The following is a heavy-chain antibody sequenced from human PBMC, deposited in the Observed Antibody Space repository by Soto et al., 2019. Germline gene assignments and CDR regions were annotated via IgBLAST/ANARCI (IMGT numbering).Heavy chain of an antibody. V-gene: IGHV3-30*18. CDR2: ISYDGSNK. CDR3: AKDFRVITGTTRNWFDP. CDR1: GFTFSSYG. D-gene: IGHD1-7*01. J-gene: IGHJ5*02. Sequence: GGSLRLSCAASGFTFSSYGMHWVRQAPGKGLEWVAVISYDGSNKYYADSVKGRFTISRDNSKNTLYLQMNSLRAEDTAVYYCAKDFRVITGTTRNWFDPWGQGTLVTVSS.